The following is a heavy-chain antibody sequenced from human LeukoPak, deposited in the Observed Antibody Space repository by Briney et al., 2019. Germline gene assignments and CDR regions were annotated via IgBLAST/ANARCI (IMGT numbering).Heavy chain of an antibody. V-gene: IGHV4-34*01. Sequence: SETLSLTCAVYGGSFGGYYWSWIRQPPGKGLEWIGEINHSGSTNYNPSLKSRVTISVDTSKNQFSLKLSSVTAADTAVYYCAREPPYYDFWSGTSDAFDIWGQGTMVTVSS. J-gene: IGHJ3*02. D-gene: IGHD3-3*01. CDR1: GGSFGGYY. CDR3: AREPPYYDFWSGTSDAFDI. CDR2: INHSGST.